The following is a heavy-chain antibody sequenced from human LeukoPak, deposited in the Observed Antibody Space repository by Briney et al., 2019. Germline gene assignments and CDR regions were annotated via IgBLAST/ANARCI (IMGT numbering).Heavy chain of an antibody. J-gene: IGHJ4*02. D-gene: IGHD3-22*01. CDR2: INHSGGT. CDR3: ARGPYQYYYDSSGYPYYFDY. Sequence: SETLSLTCAVYGGSFSGYYWSWIRQPPGKGLEWIGEINHSGGTNYNPSLKSRVTISVDTSKNQFSLKLSSVTAAGTAVYYCARGPYQYYYDSSGYPYYFDYWGQGTLVTVSS. CDR1: GGSFSGYY. V-gene: IGHV4-34*01.